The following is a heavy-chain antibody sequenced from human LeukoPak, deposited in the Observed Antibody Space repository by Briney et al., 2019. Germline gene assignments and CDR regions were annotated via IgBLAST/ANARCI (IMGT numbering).Heavy chain of an antibody. V-gene: IGHV1-69*01. D-gene: IGHD2/OR15-2a*01. Sequence: ASVKVSCKASGGTFSSYAISWVRQAPGQGLEWRGGIIPIFGTANYAQKFQGRVTITADESTSTAYMELSSLRSEDTAVYYCARVVRGNSVFDYWGQGTLVTVSS. CDR1: GGTFSSYA. CDR3: ARVVRGNSVFDY. J-gene: IGHJ4*02. CDR2: IIPIFGTA.